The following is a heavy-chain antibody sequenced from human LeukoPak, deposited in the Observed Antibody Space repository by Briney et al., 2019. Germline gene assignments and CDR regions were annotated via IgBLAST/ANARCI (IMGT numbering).Heavy chain of an antibody. CDR3: ARDDCSGGSCLPFDY. V-gene: IGHV4-4*07. Sequence: SETLSLTCTVSGGSISSYYWSWIRQPAGKGLEWIGRIYTSGSTNYNPSLKSRVTISVDTSKNQFSLKLSSVTAADTAVYYCARDDCSGGSCLPFDYWGQGTLVTVSS. CDR1: GGSISSYY. J-gene: IGHJ4*02. CDR2: IYTSGST. D-gene: IGHD2-15*01.